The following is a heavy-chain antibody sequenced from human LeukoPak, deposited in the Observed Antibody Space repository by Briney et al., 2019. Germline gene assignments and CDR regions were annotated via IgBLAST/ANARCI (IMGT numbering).Heavy chain of an antibody. Sequence: ASVKVSCKTSGYTFTTHAVHWVRQAPGQSLEWMGWINTANGDTGYSQKFQGRVTITSDTSASTGYMGMSSLRSEDTAVYYCASKPRGESRPFDYWGQGTLVTVSS. V-gene: IGHV1-3*04. J-gene: IGHJ4*02. CDR3: ASKPRGESRPFDY. CDR2: INTANGDT. D-gene: IGHD3-16*01. CDR1: GYTFTTHA.